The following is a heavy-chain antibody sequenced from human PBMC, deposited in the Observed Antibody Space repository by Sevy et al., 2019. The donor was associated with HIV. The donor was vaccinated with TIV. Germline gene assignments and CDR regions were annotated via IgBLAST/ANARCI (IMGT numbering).Heavy chain of an antibody. CDR1: GLTFSNVW. CDR2: IKSKTDGGTT. V-gene: IGHV3-15*01. Sequence: GGSLRLSCAASGLTFSNVWMSWVRQAPGKGLEWVGRIKSKTDGGTTDYAAPVKGRFSISRDDSKNTLYLEMNSLKTEDTAVYYCATDHPRDGEDAFDMWGQGTKVTVSS. CDR3: ATDHPRDGEDAFDM. J-gene: IGHJ3*02.